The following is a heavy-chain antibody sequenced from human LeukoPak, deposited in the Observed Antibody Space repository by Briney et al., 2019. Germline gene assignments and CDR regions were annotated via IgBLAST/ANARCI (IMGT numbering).Heavy chain of an antibody. CDR2: IYDSGST. Sequence: PETLSLTCTVSGGSIRSSYYYWGWIRQPPGKGLEWIGSIYDSGSTYYNPSLKSRVTISVDKSKNQFSLKLSSVTAADTAVYYCARDREAVAGLDYWGQGTLVTVSS. D-gene: IGHD6-19*01. CDR3: ARDREAVAGLDY. CDR1: GGSIRSSYYY. V-gene: IGHV4-39*07. J-gene: IGHJ4*02.